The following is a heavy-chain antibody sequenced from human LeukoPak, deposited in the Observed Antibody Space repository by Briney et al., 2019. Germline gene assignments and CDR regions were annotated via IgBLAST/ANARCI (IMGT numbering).Heavy chain of an antibody. Sequence: ASVKVSCKASGYTFTSYGISRVRQAPGQGHEWMGWISAYNGNTNYAQKLQGRVTMTTDTSTSTAYMELRSLRSDVTAVYYCARERQWWDPDYWGQGTLVTVSS. D-gene: IGHD2-15*01. J-gene: IGHJ4*02. V-gene: IGHV1-18*01. CDR2: ISAYNGNT. CDR3: ARERQWWDPDY. CDR1: GYTFTSYG.